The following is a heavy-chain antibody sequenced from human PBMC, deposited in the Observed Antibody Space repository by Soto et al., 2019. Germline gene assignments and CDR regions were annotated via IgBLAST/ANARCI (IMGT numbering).Heavy chain of an antibody. J-gene: IGHJ4*02. CDR2: ISASGANI. CDR1: GFTFSSYA. V-gene: IGHV3-23*01. D-gene: IGHD2-2*02. CDR3: AKISQTSDTRD. Sequence: GGSLRLSCAASGFTFSSYAMNWVRQAPGKGLEWVSAISASGANIFYADSVKGRFTMSRDNSKNTLYLQMNRLRAEDTALYYCAKISQTSDTRDWGQGTLVTVSS.